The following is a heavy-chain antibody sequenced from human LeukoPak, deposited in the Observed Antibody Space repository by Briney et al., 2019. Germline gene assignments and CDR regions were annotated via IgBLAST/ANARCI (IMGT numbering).Heavy chain of an antibody. Sequence: GGSLRLSCAASGFTFSSYSMNWVRQAPGKGLEWVSSISSSSSYIYYADSVKGRFTISRDNAKNSLYLQMNSLRAEDTAVYYCAMVTMVRGVYDAFDIWGQGTMVTVSS. D-gene: IGHD3-10*01. J-gene: IGHJ3*02. V-gene: IGHV3-21*01. CDR1: GFTFSSYS. CDR3: AMVTMVRGVYDAFDI. CDR2: ISSSSSYI.